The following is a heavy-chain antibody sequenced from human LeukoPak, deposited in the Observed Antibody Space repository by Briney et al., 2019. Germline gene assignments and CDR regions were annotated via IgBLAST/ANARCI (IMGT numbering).Heavy chain of an antibody. CDR1: GFTFSSYA. Sequence: GGSLRLSCAASGFTFSSYAMHWVRQAPGKGLEWVAVISYDGSNKYYADSVKGRFTISRDNSKNTLYLQMNSLRAEDTAVYYCARAVPQYYYDSSGSSQNDYWGQGTLVTVSS. D-gene: IGHD3-22*01. J-gene: IGHJ4*02. CDR2: ISYDGSNK. CDR3: ARAVPQYYYDSSGSSQNDY. V-gene: IGHV3-30*04.